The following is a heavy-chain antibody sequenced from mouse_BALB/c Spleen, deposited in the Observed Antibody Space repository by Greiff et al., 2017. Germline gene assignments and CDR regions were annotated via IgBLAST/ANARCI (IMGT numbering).Heavy chain of an antibody. Sequence: VKLLESGAELVKPGASVKMSCKASGYTFTSYWMHWVKQRPGQGLEWIGYINPSTGYTEYNQKFKDKATLTADKSSSTAYMQLSSLTSEDSAVYYCARRIYDGYFDYWGQGTTLTVSS. CDR2: INPSTGYT. V-gene: IGHV1-7*01. CDR1: GYTFTSYW. CDR3: ARRIYDGYFDY. D-gene: IGHD2-3*01. J-gene: IGHJ2*01.